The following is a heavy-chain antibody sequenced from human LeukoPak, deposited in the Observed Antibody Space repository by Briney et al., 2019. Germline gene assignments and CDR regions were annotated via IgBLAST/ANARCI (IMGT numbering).Heavy chain of an antibody. J-gene: IGHJ4*02. Sequence: SVKVSCKASGGTFSSYAICWVRQAPGQGLEWMGGIIPIFGTANYAQKFQGRVTITADESTSTAYTELSSLRSEDTAVYYCATAHRGLPRVGPLDYWGQGTLVTVSS. D-gene: IGHD1-26*01. CDR2: IIPIFGTA. CDR1: GGTFSSYA. CDR3: ATAHRGLPRVGPLDY. V-gene: IGHV1-69*13.